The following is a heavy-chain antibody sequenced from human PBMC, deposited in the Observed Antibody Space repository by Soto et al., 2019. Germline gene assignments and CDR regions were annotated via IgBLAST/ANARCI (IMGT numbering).Heavy chain of an antibody. Sequence: EVQLVESGGGLVKPGGSLRLSCAASGFTFSSYSMNWVRQAPGKGLAWVSSISSSSSYIYYADSVKGRFTISRNNAKNSLYLQMNSLRAEDTAVYYCARDQDSGRGSSGSDYWGQGTLVTVSS. D-gene: IGHD3-10*01. V-gene: IGHV3-21*01. CDR3: ARDQDSGRGSSGSDY. CDR1: GFTFSSYS. J-gene: IGHJ4*02. CDR2: ISSSSSYI.